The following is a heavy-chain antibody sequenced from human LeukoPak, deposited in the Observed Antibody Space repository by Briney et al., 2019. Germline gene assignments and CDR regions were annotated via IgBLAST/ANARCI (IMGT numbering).Heavy chain of an antibody. D-gene: IGHD1-26*01. Sequence: GGSLILSCAASGFTFSSYGMHWVRQAPGKGLEWVAAISYDGSNKFYADSVKGRFTISRDNSKNTLYLQVNSLRAEDTAVYYCASGRDFGVAGAVDYWGRGTLVTVSS. J-gene: IGHJ4*02. V-gene: IGHV3-30*03. CDR1: GFTFSSYG. CDR3: ASGRDFGVAGAVDY. CDR2: ISYDGSNK.